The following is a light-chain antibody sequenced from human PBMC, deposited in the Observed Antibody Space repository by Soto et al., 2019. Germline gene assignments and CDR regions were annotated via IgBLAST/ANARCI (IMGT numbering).Light chain of an antibody. CDR1: SSDVGGFNY. CDR3: YSYAGSYTFI. J-gene: IGLJ2*01. V-gene: IGLV2-11*01. CDR2: DVT. Sequence: QSALTQPRSVSGSPEQSVTISCTGTSSDVGGFNYVSWYQQHPGKAPQLMIYDVTNRPSGVPNRFSGSKSGYTASLTISGLQAADAADYYCYSYAGSYTFIFGGGTKLTVL.